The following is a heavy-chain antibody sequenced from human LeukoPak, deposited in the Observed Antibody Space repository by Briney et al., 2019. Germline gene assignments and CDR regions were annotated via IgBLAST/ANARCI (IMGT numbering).Heavy chain of an antibody. D-gene: IGHD3-10*01. J-gene: IGHJ4*02. CDR3: ARPDRSQAMVREVGGFGY. CDR1: GYSFTSYW. Sequence: GESLKISCKGSGYSFTSYWIGWVRQMPGKGLEWMGIIYPGDSDTRYSPSFQGQVTISADKSISTAYLQWSSLKASDTAMYYCARPDRSQAMVREVGGFGYWGQGTLVTVSS. V-gene: IGHV5-51*01. CDR2: IYPGDSDT.